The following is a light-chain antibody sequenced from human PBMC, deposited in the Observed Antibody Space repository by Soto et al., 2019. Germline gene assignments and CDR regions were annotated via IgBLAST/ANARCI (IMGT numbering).Light chain of an antibody. CDR1: QSVSSSY. CDR3: QQYGSSPYT. V-gene: IGKV3D-20*01. CDR2: DAS. J-gene: IGKJ2*01. Sequence: EIVLTQSPATLSLSPVERATLSCGASQSVSSSYLAWYQQKPGLAPRLLMYDASSRATGIPDRFSGSGSGTDFTLTISRLEPEDFAVYYCQQYGSSPYTFGQETKLEIK.